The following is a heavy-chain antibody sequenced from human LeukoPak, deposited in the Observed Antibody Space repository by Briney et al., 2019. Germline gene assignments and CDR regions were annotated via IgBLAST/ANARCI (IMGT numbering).Heavy chain of an antibody. V-gene: IGHV3-21*01. J-gene: IGHJ5*02. D-gene: IGHD1-26*01. CDR1: GFTFSSYR. CDR3: AGRYDYYPLP. CDR2: ISSSSSHI. Sequence: PGGSLRLSCAASGFTFSSYRMNWVRQAPGKGLEWVSSISSSSSHIYYADSVKGRFTISRDNAKNSLYLRMNSLRAEDTAVYYCAGRYDYYPLPWGQGTLVTVSS.